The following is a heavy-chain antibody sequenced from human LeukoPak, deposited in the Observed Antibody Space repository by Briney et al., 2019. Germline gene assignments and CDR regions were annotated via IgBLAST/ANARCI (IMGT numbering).Heavy chain of an antibody. Sequence: ASVKVSCKASGYTFTSYYMHLVRQAPGQAIEWMGIINPSGGSTSYAQKFQGRVTMTRDMSTSTVYMELSSLRSEDTAVYYCARDLVTQNALDIWGQGTMVTVSS. CDR3: ARDLVTQNALDI. J-gene: IGHJ3*02. D-gene: IGHD4-23*01. V-gene: IGHV1-46*01. CDR2: INPSGGST. CDR1: GYTFTSYY.